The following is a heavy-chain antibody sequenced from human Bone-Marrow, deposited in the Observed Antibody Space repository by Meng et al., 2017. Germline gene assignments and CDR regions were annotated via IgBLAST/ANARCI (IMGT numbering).Heavy chain of an antibody. J-gene: IGHJ4*02. CDR3: ARESSSGSYYFDY. D-gene: IGHD6-19*01. CDR1: GGSISSGGYY. Sequence: QVQLQESGTGLVKPSQTLSLTCTVSGGSISSGGYYWSWIRQHPGKGLEWIGYIYYSERTYYNPSLKSRVTISVDTSKNQFSLRLSSVTAADTAVYYCARESSSGSYYFDYWGQGTLVTVSS. CDR2: IYYSERT. V-gene: IGHV4-31*03.